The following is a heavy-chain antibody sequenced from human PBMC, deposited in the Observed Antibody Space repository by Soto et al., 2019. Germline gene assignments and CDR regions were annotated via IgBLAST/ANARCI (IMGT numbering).Heavy chain of an antibody. D-gene: IGHD6-19*01. CDR2: IFYSGTT. CDR1: DDSIGRSNYF. V-gene: IGHV4-39*01. CDR3: ARQLYSGDSSGSFGY. J-gene: IGHJ4*02. Sequence: QLQLQESGPGLVKPSETLSLTCTVSDDSIGRSNYFWGWIRQPPGKGLEWIGNIFYSGTTHYNPSLKSRVTISLDTSNHHFSLRVSSVTAADTAVYYCARQLYSGDSSGSFGYWGPGALVIVSS.